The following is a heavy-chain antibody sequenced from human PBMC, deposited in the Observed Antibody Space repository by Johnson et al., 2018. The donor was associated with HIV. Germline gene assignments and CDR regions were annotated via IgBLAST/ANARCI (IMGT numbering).Heavy chain of an antibody. CDR1: GFTFSSYA. CDR3: AREGRRDAFDI. Sequence: QVHLVESGGGVVQPGRSLRLSCAASGFTFSSYAMHWVRQAPGQGLEWVAVISYDGSNKYYADSVKGRFTISRDNSKNTLYLQMNSLRAEDTAVYYCAREGRRDAFDIWGQGTMVTVSS. J-gene: IGHJ3*02. V-gene: IGHV3-30-3*01. CDR2: ISYDGSNK.